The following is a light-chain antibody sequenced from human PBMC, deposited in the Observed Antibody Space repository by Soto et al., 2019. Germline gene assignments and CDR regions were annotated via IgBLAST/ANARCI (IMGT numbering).Light chain of an antibody. CDR2: DVS. CDR3: SSYTSSSTYV. J-gene: IGLJ1*01. V-gene: IGLV2-14*01. CDR1: SSDVGGYNY. Sequence: QSALTQPASVSGSPGQSIALSCTGTSSDVGGYNYVSWYQQHPSKAPKLMVYDVSNRPSGVSNRFSGSKSGNTASLTISGLQAEDEADYYCSSYTSSSTYVFGTGTKLTVL.